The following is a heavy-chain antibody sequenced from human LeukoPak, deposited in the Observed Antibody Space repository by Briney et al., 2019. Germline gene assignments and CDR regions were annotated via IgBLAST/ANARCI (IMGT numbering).Heavy chain of an antibody. CDR3: ARHSMSTDAFDI. V-gene: IGHV4-39*01. CDR1: GGSISSSSYY. Sequence: PSXTLSLTCTVSGGSISSSSYYWGWSRQPRGKGMEWIVSIYYSGSIYKNPSLKRRVTISVKTSKNQFSLKLSSVTAADTAVYYCARHSMSTDAFDIWGQGTMVTVSS. J-gene: IGHJ3*02. CDR2: IYYSGSI.